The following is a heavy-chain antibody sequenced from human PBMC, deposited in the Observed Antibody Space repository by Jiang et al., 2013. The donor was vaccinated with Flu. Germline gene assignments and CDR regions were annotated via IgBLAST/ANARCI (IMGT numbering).Heavy chain of an antibody. CDR3: ARDSYDYIWGSYRHDAFDI. CDR2: IYYTGST. CDR1: GGSLSSNSYY. V-gene: IGHV4-39*07. D-gene: IGHD3-16*02. Sequence: TCTVSGGSLSSNSYYWGWIRQPPEKGLEWIGSIYYTGSTYYNPSLKSRATISVDTSRSQFSLKLSSVTAADTAVYYCARDSYDYIWGSYRHDAFDIWGQGTMVTVSS. J-gene: IGHJ3*02.